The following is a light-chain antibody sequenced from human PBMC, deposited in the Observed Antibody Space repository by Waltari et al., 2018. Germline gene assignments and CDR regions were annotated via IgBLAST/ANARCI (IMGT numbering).Light chain of an antibody. CDR1: SGHSTNI. CDR2: VNSDGSH. V-gene: IGLV4-69*01. Sequence: QLVLTQSPSASASLGASVKLTCTLSSGHSTNIIAWLQQHPEKGPRYLMNVNSDGSHNKGVGIPDRFSGSGSGAERYLTISSLQSEDEADYYCQTGGHGTWVFGGGTRLTVL. J-gene: IGLJ3*02. CDR3: QTGGHGTWV.